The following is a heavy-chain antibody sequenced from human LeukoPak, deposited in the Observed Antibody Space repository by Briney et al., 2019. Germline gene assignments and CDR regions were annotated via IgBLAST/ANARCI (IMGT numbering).Heavy chain of an antibody. CDR3: GKATVGYSSGRYPGWPIDY. D-gene: IGHD6-19*01. CDR1: GFTFNSYA. CDR2: VFGSGGSA. J-gene: IGHJ4*02. V-gene: IGHV3-23*01. Sequence: GVSLTLPCVASGFTFNSYAMYWVRQAPGKGLECVAGVFGSGGSAHYTDSAEGRYTIFRDNSKNTVYLQMSSLRDKDPAVYYCGKATVGYSSGRYPGWPIDYWGQGTLVTVSS.